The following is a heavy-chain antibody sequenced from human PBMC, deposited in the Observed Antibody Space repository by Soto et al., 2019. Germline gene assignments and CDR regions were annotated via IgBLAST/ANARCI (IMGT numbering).Heavy chain of an antibody. CDR2: MNPNSGNT. CDR3: ARTLREDGDWYFDL. CDR1: GYTFTSYD. J-gene: IGHJ2*01. Sequence: QVQLVQSGAEVKKPGASVKVSCKASGYTFTSYDINWVRQATGQGLEWMGWMNPNSGNTGYAQKFQGRVTMTRNTSISTAYMELSSLRSEDTAVYYCARTLREDGDWYFDLWVRGTLVPVSS. V-gene: IGHV1-8*01. D-gene: IGHD4-17*01.